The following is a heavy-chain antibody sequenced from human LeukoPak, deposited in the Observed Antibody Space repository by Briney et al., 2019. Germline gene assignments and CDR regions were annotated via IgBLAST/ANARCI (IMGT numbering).Heavy chain of an antibody. V-gene: IGHV5-51*01. CDR2: IYPGDSDT. CDR1: GYSFTNYW. J-gene: IGHJ4*02. Sequence: GESLKISCKGSGYSFTNYWIGWVRQMPGKGLEWMWIIYPGDSDTRYNPSFQGQVTISADKSISTAYLQWSSLKASDTAIYYCARGIAAAAVTKFDYWGQGTLVTVSS. CDR3: ARGIAAAAVTKFDY. D-gene: IGHD6-13*01.